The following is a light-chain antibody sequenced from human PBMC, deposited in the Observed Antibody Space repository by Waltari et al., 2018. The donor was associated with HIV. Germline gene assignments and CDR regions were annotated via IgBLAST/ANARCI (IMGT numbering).Light chain of an antibody. CDR2: GAS. V-gene: IGKV3-15*01. CDR3: QQYNNFPLT. J-gene: IGKJ4*01. CDR1: QRIASN. Sequence: EIVMTQPPATLSVSPGERVTLLCRASQRIASNLVWYQQKPGQAPRPLIYGASSRATGIPARFSGSGSGTEFTLTISSLQSEDFAIYYCQQYNNFPLTFGGGTKVEIK.